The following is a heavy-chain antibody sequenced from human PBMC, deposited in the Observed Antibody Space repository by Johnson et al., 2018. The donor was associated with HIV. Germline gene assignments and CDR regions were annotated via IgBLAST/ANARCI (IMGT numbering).Heavy chain of an antibody. CDR1: GFTFDDYG. Sequence: VQLVESGGGVARPGGSLRLSCEASGFTFDDYGMTWVRQPPGKGLEWVSGINWNGGSIAYADSVKGRFTISRDNAKNSLYLQMNSLRAEDTAVYYCARGDSSGCYRYAFDIWGQGTMVTVSS. V-gene: IGHV3-20*04. J-gene: IGHJ3*02. D-gene: IGHD6-19*01. CDR3: ARGDSSGCYRYAFDI. CDR2: INWNGGSI.